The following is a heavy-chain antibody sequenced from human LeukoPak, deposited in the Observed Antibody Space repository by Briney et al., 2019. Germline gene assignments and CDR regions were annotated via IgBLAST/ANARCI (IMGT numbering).Heavy chain of an antibody. D-gene: IGHD4-17*01. V-gene: IGHV3-23*01. CDR1: GFSVSSFG. Sequence: PGGSLRLSCAVSGFSVSSFGMSWVRQAPGKGLEWISAISLNGETTWYADSVKGRFTISRDNSKNTLYLQMNSLRAEDTAQYFCARDPNGDYIGAFEFWGQGTGVTVSS. CDR3: ARDPNGDYIGAFEF. CDR2: ISLNGETT. J-gene: IGHJ3*01.